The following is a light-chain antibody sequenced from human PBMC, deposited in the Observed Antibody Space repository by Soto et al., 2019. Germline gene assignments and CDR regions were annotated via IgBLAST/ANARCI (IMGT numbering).Light chain of an antibody. V-gene: IGKV3-15*01. Sequence: EIVMTQSPATLSVSPGERATLSCRASQSVSSNLAWYKQKPGQAPRLLIYGASTRATGIPARFSGSVSGTEFTLTISRLPSEDCAVYYCQQYNNWLIPFVQGTRLEIK. CDR1: QSVSSN. CDR2: GAS. J-gene: IGKJ5*01. CDR3: QQYNNWLIP.